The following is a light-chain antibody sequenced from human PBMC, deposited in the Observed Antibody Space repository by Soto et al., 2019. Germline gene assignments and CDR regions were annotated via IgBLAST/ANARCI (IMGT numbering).Light chain of an antibody. J-gene: IGLJ1*01. CDR1: SSDVGRYNY. V-gene: IGLV2-8*01. CDR2: EVS. CDR3: SSYAGNSRYV. Sequence: QSVLTQPPSASGSPGQSVTISCTGTSSDVGRYNYISWYQQRPGKAPKLIIYEVSKRPLGVPDRLSGFKYGNTASLTVSGLQAEDEADYYCSSYAGNSRYVFGTGTKVTV.